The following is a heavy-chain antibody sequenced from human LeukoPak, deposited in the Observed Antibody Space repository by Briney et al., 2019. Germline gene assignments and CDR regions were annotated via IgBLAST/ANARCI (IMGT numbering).Heavy chain of an antibody. V-gene: IGHV5-51*01. CDR1: GYSFTTYW. J-gene: IGHJ4*02. CDR2: IFPADSDT. D-gene: IGHD6-13*01. CDR3: ASVYSSTSWDY. Sequence: GESVKISCRASGYSFTTYWIGWVRQMPGKGLEWMGVIFPADSDTRYSPSFQGQVTISADKSISTAYLQWSSLKASDTAMYYCASVYSSTSWDYWGQGTLVTVSS.